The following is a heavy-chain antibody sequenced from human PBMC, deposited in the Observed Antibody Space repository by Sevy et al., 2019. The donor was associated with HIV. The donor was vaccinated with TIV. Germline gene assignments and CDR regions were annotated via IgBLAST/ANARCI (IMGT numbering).Heavy chain of an antibody. J-gene: IGHJ4*02. D-gene: IGHD6-25*01. CDR2: ISNSGSNT. Sequence: GGSLRLSCAASGFRFNYHNMNWVRQAPGKGLEWISYISNSGSNTYLADSVRGRFTISRDNAKNSLFLEMDNLTDEDTAVYYCAREGNRERQTIPLDSWGRGIQVTVSS. V-gene: IGHV3-48*02. CDR3: AREGNRERQTIPLDS. CDR1: GFRFNYHN.